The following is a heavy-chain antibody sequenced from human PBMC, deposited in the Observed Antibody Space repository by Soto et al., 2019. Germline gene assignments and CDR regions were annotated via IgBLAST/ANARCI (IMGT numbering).Heavy chain of an antibody. V-gene: IGHV3-7*04. Sequence: EVQLVESGGGLVQPGGSVRLSCVASGFMFSSYWMTWVRQAPGKGLEWVANIKLDGTEKHYVDSVKGRFTISRDNAKKSLYLQMNSLRAEDTAVYYCATDFTDYYDNTGKHDYRLYYFDNWGQGTLVTVSS. CDR3: ATDFTDYYDNTGKHDYRLYYFDN. D-gene: IGHD3-22*01. CDR1: GFMFSSYW. J-gene: IGHJ4*02. CDR2: IKLDGTEK.